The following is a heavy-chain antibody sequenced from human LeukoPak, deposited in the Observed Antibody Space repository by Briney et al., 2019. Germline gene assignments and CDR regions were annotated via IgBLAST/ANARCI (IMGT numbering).Heavy chain of an antibody. CDR1: GGSISSSTYY. J-gene: IGHJ3*02. V-gene: IGHV4-39*07. CDR3: ARGGGYWCSGGSCYNDAFDI. Sequence: SETLSLTCTVSGGSISSSTYYWGWIRQPPGKGLEWIGSIYYSGSTYYNPSLKSRVTISVDTSKNQFSLKLSSVTAADTAVYYCARGGGYWCSGGSCYNDAFDIWGQGTMVTVSS. CDR2: IYYSGST. D-gene: IGHD2-15*01.